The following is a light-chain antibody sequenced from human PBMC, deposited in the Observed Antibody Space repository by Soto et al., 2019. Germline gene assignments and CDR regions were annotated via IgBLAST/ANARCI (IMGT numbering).Light chain of an antibody. J-gene: IGKJ2*01. V-gene: IGKV3-11*01. CDR2: GAS. CDR3: HHRSNWPPMYT. CDR1: QSVGTY. Sequence: EIVLTQSPATLSLSQGERATLSCRASQSVGTYLAWYQHKPGQAPRLLIYGASTRATGIPTTFSGSGSGTDFTLTISSHEPEDFAVYYCHHRSNWPPMYTFGQGTNLEIK.